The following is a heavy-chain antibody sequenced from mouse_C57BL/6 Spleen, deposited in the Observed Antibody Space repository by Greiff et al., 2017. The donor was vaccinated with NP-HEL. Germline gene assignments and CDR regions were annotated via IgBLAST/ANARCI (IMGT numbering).Heavy chain of an antibody. Sequence: EVKVVESGGGLVQPGGSLKLSCAASGFTFSDYYMYWVRQTPEKRLEWVAYISNGGGSTYYPDTVKGRFTISRDNAKNTLYLQMSRLKSEDTAMYYCARLLRYPYWYFDVWGTGTTVTVSS. CDR2: ISNGGGST. D-gene: IGHD1-1*01. CDR3: ARLLRYPYWYFDV. J-gene: IGHJ1*03. V-gene: IGHV5-12*01. CDR1: GFTFSDYY.